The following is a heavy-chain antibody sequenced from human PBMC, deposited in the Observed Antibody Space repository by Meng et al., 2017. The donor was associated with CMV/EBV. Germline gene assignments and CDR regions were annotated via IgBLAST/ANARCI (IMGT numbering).Heavy chain of an antibody. CDR3: ASARGVVRYAFDI. V-gene: IGHV3-48*04. J-gene: IGHJ3*02. Sequence: GESLKISCAASGFSFSSYSMNWVRQAPGKGLEWVSYISSSSSTIYYADSVKGRFTISRDNAKNTLYLQMNSLRAEDTAVYYCASARGVVRYAFDIWGQGTVVTVSS. CDR2: ISSSSSTI. D-gene: IGHD2-15*01. CDR1: GFSFSSYS.